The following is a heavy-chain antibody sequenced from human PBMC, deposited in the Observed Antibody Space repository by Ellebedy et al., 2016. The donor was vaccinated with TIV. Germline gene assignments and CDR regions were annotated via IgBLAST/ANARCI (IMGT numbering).Heavy chain of an antibody. CDR1: GGSISSSNW. V-gene: IGHV4-4*02. CDR2: IYHSGST. J-gene: IGHJ5*02. CDR3: ARVYYYDSSGYYYP. Sequence: SETLSLTXAVSGGSISSSNWWSWVRQPPGKGLEWIGEIYHSGSTNYNPSLKSRVTISVDKSKNQFSLKLSSVTAADTAVYYCARVYYYDSSGYYYPWGQGTLVTVSS. D-gene: IGHD3-22*01.